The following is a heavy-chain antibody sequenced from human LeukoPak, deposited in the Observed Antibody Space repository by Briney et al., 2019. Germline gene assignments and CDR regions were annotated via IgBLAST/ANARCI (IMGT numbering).Heavy chain of an antibody. CDR2: IKDDGSQK. CDR1: GFRFSDYW. J-gene: IGHJ3*02. CDR3: ARFKLYHGAFDI. D-gene: IGHD2-2*01. V-gene: IGHV3-7*01. Sequence: QPGGSLRLSCAVSGFRFSDYWMSWVRQAPGKELEWVANIKDDGSQKYHVDSVKGRFTISRDNAKNSLYLQMNSLRAEDTAVYYCARFKLYHGAFDIWGQGTMVTVSS.